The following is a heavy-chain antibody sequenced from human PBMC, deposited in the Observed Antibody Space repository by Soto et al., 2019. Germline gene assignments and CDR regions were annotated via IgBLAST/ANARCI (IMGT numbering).Heavy chain of an antibody. Sequence: PGGSLRLSCAASGFTFSSYSMNWVCQAPGKALEWVSYISSSSSTIYYAESVKGRFTISRDNAKNSLYLQMNSLRDEDTALYYCARLRIAARPAYYYGMDVWGQGTTVTVSS. CDR3: ARLRIAARPAYYYGMDV. D-gene: IGHD6-6*01. CDR2: ISSSSSTI. V-gene: IGHV3-48*02. CDR1: GFTFSSYS. J-gene: IGHJ6*02.